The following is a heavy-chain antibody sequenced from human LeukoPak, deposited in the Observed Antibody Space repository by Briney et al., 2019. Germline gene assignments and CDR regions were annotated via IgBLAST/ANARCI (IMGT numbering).Heavy chain of an antibody. J-gene: IGHJ4*02. CDR3: AKKPSGGWVPDY. CDR1: GFTFSTYG. Sequence: GGSLRLSCAASGFTFSTYGMCWVRQAPGKGLQWVSSITHSGGSTFYADSVRGRFTISRDNSKNTLFLQMNSLRAEDTAVYYWAKKPSGGWVPDYWGQGVLVTVSS. CDR2: ITHSGGST. V-gene: IGHV3-23*01. D-gene: IGHD4-23*01.